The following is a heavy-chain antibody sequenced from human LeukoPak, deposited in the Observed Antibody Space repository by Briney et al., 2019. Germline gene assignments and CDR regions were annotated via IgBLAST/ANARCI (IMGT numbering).Heavy chain of an antibody. V-gene: IGHV4-61*01. CDR3: AREGYSYGYY. J-gene: IGHJ4*02. CDR1: GGSVSSGSYY. D-gene: IGHD5-18*01. Sequence: PSETLSLTCIVSGGSVSSGSYYWRWIRQPPGKGLEWIGYIYYNANTNSNPSLKSRVTISLDTSKNQFSLKLSSVTAADTAVYYCAREGYSYGYYWGQGTLVTVSS. CDR2: IYYNANT.